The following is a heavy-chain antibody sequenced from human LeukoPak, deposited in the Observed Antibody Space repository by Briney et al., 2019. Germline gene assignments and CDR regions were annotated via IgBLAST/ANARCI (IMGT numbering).Heavy chain of an antibody. CDR2: ISGSGGTT. Sequence: PGGSLRPSCAASGFTFSIYDMSWVRQAPGKGLEWVSAISGSGGTTYYADSVKGRFTISRDNSKNTLYLQMSSVRAEDTAVYYCAKEVEWPHYGLDVWGQGTTVTVSS. CDR1: GFTFSIYD. J-gene: IGHJ6*02. V-gene: IGHV3-23*01. CDR3: AKEVEWPHYGLDV. D-gene: IGHD3-3*01.